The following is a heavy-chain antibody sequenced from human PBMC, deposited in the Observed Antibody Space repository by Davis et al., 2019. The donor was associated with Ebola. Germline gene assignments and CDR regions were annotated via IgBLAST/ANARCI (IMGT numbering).Heavy chain of an antibody. Sequence: PGGSLRLSCAASGFTFSSYGMHWVRQAPGKGLEWVAVISYDGSNKYYADSVKGRFTISRDNAKNTLYLQMNSLRAEDTAVYSCAKPYENSRENWFDPWGQGTLVTVSS. CDR3: AKPYENSRENWFDP. V-gene: IGHV3-30*18. CDR1: GFTFSSYG. CDR2: ISYDGSNK. D-gene: IGHD3-22*01. J-gene: IGHJ5*02.